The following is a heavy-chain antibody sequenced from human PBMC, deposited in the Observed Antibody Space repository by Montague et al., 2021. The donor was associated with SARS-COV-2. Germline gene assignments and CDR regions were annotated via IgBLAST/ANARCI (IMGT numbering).Heavy chain of an antibody. V-gene: IGHV4-39*01. CDR3: ARNEEGYGYFDL. Sequence: SETLSLTCTVSGSSISSSSYYWGWIRQPPGKGLEWIGSIYYSGSTFYTPSLKSRVTISVDASKNEFSLKLISVTATDTAVYYCARNEEGYGYFDLWGRGTLVTVSS. J-gene: IGHJ2*01. D-gene: IGHD1-1*01. CDR1: GSSISSSSYY. CDR2: IYYSGST.